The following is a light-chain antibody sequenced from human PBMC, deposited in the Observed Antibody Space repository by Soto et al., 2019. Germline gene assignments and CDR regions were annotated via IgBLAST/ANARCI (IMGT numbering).Light chain of an antibody. CDR1: QSISNY. V-gene: IGKV1-39*01. Sequence: DIQMTQSPYSLSASVGDRVTITCRASQSISNYLNWYQQKPGKAPKLLICAASSLQSGVPSRFSASESGTDFTLTISSLQPDDLATYYCQQNYIIPWTFGQGTKVAIK. CDR3: QQNYIIPWT. CDR2: AAS. J-gene: IGKJ1*01.